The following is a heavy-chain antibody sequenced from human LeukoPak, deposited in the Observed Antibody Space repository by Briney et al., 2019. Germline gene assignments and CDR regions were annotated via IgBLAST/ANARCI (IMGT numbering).Heavy chain of an antibody. CDR3: ARPIKYGIAAAPGY. CDR2: IYYSGST. J-gene: IGHJ4*02. V-gene: IGHV4-39*07. CDR1: GGSISSSSYY. Sequence: SETQSLTCTVSGGSISSSSYYWGWIRQPPGKGLEWIGSIYYSGSTYYNPSLKSRVTISVDTSKNQFSLKLSSVTAADTAVYYCARPIKYGIAAAPGYWGQGTLVTVSS. D-gene: IGHD6-13*01.